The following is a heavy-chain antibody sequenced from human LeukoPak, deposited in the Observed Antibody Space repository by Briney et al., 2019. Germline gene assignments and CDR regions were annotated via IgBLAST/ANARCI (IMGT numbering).Heavy chain of an antibody. V-gene: IGHV1-8*01. CDR2: MNPNSGNT. Sequence: ASVKVSCKASGYTFTSYDINWVRQATGQGLEWMGWMNPNSGNTGYAQKFQGRVTMTRNTSISTAYMELSSLRPEDTAVYYCARNVAVNYYYYYMDVWGKGTTVTVSS. CDR3: ARNVAVNYYYYYMDV. CDR1: GYTFTSYD. J-gene: IGHJ6*03. D-gene: IGHD2-15*01.